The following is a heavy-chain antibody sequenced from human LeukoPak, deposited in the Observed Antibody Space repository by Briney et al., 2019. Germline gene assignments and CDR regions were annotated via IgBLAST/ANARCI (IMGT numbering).Heavy chain of an antibody. D-gene: IGHD5-18*01. J-gene: IGHJ6*03. CDR1: GGSFSGYY. CDR3: ARTTEGGYTYDYFYYYYMDV. V-gene: IGHV4-34*01. Sequence: KSSETLSLTCAVYGGSFSGYYWSWIRQPPGKGLEWIGEITHSGSTNYNPSLKSRVTISVDKSKNQFSLKLNSVTAADTAVYFCARTTEGGYTYDYFYYYYMDVWGKGTTVTISS. CDR2: ITHSGST.